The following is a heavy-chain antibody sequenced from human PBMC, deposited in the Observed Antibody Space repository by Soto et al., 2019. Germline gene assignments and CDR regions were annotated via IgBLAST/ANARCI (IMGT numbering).Heavy chain of an antibody. D-gene: IGHD2-21*01. CDR2: IGTAGDT. Sequence: PGGSLRLSCAASGFTFSSYDMHWVRQATGKGLEWVSAIGTAGDTYYPGSVKGRFTISRENAKNSLYLQMNSLRAGDTAVYYCARGLYCGGYGGDYYYYGMDVWGQGTTVTVSS. CDR1: GFTFSSYD. V-gene: IGHV3-13*01. J-gene: IGHJ6*02. CDR3: ARGLYCGGYGGDYYYYGMDV.